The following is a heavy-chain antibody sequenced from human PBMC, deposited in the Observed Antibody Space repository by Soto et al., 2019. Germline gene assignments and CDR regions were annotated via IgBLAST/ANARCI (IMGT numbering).Heavy chain of an antibody. CDR3: ASGGCSGGSCYDDY. J-gene: IGHJ4*02. D-gene: IGHD2-15*01. CDR1: GGTFSSYT. CDR2: IIPILGIA. V-gene: IGHV1-69*02. Sequence: QVQLVQSGDEVKKPGSSVKVSCKASGGTFSSYTISWVRQAPGQGLEWMGRIIPILGIANYAQKFQGRVTITADKSTSTAYMELSSLRSEDTAVYYCASGGCSGGSCYDDYWGQGTLVTVSS.